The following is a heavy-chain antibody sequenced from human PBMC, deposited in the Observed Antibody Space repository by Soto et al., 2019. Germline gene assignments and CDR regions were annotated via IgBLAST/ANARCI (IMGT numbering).Heavy chain of an antibody. CDR2: IDWDDDK. D-gene: IGHD4-17*01. J-gene: IGHJ6*02. CDR1: VFSLSTSGMS. CDR3: ARLMTTQTGGRTLGSYYYYGMDV. V-gene: IGHV2-70*11. Sequence: SGPTLVNPTQTLTLTFTFSVFSLSTSGMSVNWIRQPPGKALEWLARIDWDDDKYYRTSLKNRLTISKDTSKNQVVLTMTNMDPMDTAMYYCARLMTTQTGGRTLGSYYYYGMDVWGQGTTVTVSS.